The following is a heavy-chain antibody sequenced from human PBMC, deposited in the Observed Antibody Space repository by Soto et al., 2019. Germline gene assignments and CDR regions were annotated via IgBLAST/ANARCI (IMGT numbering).Heavy chain of an antibody. J-gene: IGHJ3*02. Sequence: GGSLRFSCAASGFTFSSYAMHWVRQAPGKGLEWVAVISYDGSNKYYADSVKGRFTISRDNSKNTLYLQMNSLRAEDTAVYYCAREVMITFGGVIVKGLNAFDIWGQGTMVTVSS. V-gene: IGHV3-30-3*01. D-gene: IGHD3-16*02. CDR2: ISYDGSNK. CDR3: AREVMITFGGVIVKGLNAFDI. CDR1: GFTFSSYA.